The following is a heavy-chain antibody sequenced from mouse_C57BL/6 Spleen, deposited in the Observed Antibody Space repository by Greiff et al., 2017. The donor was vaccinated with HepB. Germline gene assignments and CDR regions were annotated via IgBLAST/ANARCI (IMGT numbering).Heavy chain of an antibody. CDR3: ARGYLFDY. Sequence: EVKLVESGPELVKPGASVKIPCKASGYTFTDYNMDWVKQSHGKSLEWIGDINPNNGGTIYNQKFKGKATLTVDKSSSTAYMELRSLTSEDTAVYYCARGYLFDYWGQGTTLTVSS. CDR2: INPNNGGT. CDR1: GYTFTDYN. J-gene: IGHJ2*01. D-gene: IGHD1-2*01. V-gene: IGHV1-18*01.